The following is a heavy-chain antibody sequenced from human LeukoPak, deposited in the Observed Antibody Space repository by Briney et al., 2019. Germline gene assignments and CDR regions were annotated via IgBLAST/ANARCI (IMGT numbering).Heavy chain of an antibody. CDR3: AKGVSTISRGGGFY. V-gene: IGHV3-23*01. D-gene: IGHD3-9*01. Sequence: PGGSLRLSCAASGFTFSSYAMGWVRQAPGKGLEWVSGIRGSGGTTYYADSVKGQFTISRDNSKNTLYLQMNSLTAEDTAVYYCAKGVSTISRGGGFYWGQGTLVTVSS. J-gene: IGHJ4*02. CDR1: GFTFSSYA. CDR2: IRGSGGTT.